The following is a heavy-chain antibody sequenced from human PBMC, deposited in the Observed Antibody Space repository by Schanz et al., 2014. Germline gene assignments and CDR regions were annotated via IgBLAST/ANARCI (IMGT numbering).Heavy chain of an antibody. V-gene: IGHV1-46*01. CDR1: GYTFTSYY. J-gene: IGHJ4*02. Sequence: QVQLVQSGAEVKKPGASVKVSCKASGYTFTSYYMHWVLQAPGQGLEWMGIINPSAGSTSYAQKFQGRVTMTRDTSLKTAYMEMTDLKFEDAGLYYCAIHYGDRALWGQGTLIAVSS. CDR3: AIHYGDRAL. CDR2: INPSAGST. D-gene: IGHD4-17*01.